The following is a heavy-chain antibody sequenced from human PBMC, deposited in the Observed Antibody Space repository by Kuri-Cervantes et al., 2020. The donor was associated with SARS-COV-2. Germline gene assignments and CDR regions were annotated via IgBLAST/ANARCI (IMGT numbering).Heavy chain of an antibody. Sequence: GGSLRLSCAASGFTFSSDGMHWVRQAPGKGLGWVAFIRYDGSNKYYADSVKGRFTISRDNSKNTLYLQMNSLRAEDTAVYYCAKDLSRAAALTGAQVLWCQGTLVTVSS. CDR2: IRYDGSNK. V-gene: IGHV3-30*02. J-gene: IGHJ4*02. CDR3: AKDLSRAAALTGAQVL. D-gene: IGHD6-13*01. CDR1: GFTFSSDG.